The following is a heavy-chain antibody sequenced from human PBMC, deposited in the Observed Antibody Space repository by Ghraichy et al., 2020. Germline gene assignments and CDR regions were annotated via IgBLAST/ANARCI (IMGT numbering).Heavy chain of an antibody. CDR1: GGSFSGYY. J-gene: IGHJ4*02. CDR3: ARGIAAAAHSWGN. V-gene: IGHV4-34*01. Sequence: SETLSLTCAVYGGSFSGYYWSWIRQPPGKGLEWIGEINHSGSTNYNPSLKSRVTISVDTSKNQFSLKLSSVTAADTAVYYCARGIAAAAHSWGNWGQGTLVTVSS. D-gene: IGHD6-13*01. CDR2: INHSGST.